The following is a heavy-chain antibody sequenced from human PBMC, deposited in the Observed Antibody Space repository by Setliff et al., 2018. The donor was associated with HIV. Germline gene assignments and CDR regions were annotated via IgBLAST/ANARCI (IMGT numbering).Heavy chain of an antibody. J-gene: IGHJ4*02. CDR1: GYNFTNYG. Sequence: GASVKVSCKASGYNFTNYGIGWVRQAPGQGLEYLGLIGTYSGNTDYAQSVQGRVTMTRDTSTGTVYMDLRSLRSDDTAMYYCAREKYGDKFDYWGQGTLVTVSS. CDR3: AREKYGDKFDY. V-gene: IGHV1-18*01. D-gene: IGHD2-8*01. CDR2: IGTYSGNT.